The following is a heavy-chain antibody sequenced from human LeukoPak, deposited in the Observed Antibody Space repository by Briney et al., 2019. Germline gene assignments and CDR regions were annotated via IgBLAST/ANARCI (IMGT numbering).Heavy chain of an antibody. CDR1: GGSISSHY. D-gene: IGHD6-19*01. CDR3: ARGLPMITVPGESYWYFDL. V-gene: IGHV4-59*11. J-gene: IGHJ2*01. Sequence: SETLSLTCTVSGGSISSHYWSWIRQPPGKGLEWIGYIYYSGSTNYNPSLKSRVTISLDTSKNQFSLKLSSVTAADTAVYYCARGLPMITVPGESYWYFDLWGGGTLVSVSS. CDR2: IYYSGST.